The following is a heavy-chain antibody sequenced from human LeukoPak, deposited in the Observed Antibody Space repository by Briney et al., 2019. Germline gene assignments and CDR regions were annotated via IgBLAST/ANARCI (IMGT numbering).Heavy chain of an antibody. V-gene: IGHV3-21*01. Sequence: AGGSLRLSCAASGFTFSSYSMNWVRRAPGKGLEWVSSISSSSSYIYYADSVKGRFTISRDNAKNSLYLQMNSLRAEDTAVYYCASFGSGTSVDYWGQGTLVTVSS. CDR3: ASFGSGTSVDY. CDR2: ISSSSSYI. J-gene: IGHJ4*02. CDR1: GFTFSSYS. D-gene: IGHD3-10*01.